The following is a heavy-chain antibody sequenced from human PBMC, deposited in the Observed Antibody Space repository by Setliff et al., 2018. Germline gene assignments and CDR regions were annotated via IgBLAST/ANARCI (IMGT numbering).Heavy chain of an antibody. CDR2: IIPILGIA. V-gene: IGHV1-69*10. D-gene: IGHD5-12*01. CDR1: GGTFSSYA. Sequence: SVKVSCKASGGTFSSYAISWVRQAPGQGLEWMGGIIPILGIANYAQKFQGRVTITADKSTSTAYMELSSLRSEDTAVYYCARDPEDGYNSPIDYWGQGTLVTVSS. CDR3: ARDPEDGYNSPIDY. J-gene: IGHJ4*02.